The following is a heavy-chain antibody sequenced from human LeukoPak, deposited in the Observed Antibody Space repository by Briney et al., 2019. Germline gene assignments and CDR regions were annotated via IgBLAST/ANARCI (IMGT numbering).Heavy chain of an antibody. V-gene: IGHV1-18*01. J-gene: IGHJ6*03. D-gene: IGHD6-6*01. CDR2: ISAYNGNT. CDR1: GYTFTSYG. Sequence: ASVKVSCKASGYTFTSYGISWVRQAPGQGLEWMGWISAYNGNTNYAQKLQGRVTMTTDTSTSTAYMELRSLRSDDTAVYHCARALPVRVHYYYYHMDVWGKGTTVTVSS. CDR3: ARALPVRVHYYYYHMDV.